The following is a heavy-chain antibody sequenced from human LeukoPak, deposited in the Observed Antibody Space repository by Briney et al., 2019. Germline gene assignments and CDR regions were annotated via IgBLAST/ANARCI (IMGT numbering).Heavy chain of an antibody. CDR1: GYTFTGYY. CDR2: INPNSGGT. CDR3: ARGLGGDYVLSWFDP. D-gene: IGHD4-17*01. Sequence: ASVKVSCKASGYTFTGYYMHWVRQAPGQGLEWMGWINPNSGGTNYAQKFQGRVTITRETSISTAYMELSRLRSDDTAVDYCARGLGGDYVLSWFDPWGQGTLVTVSS. V-gene: IGHV1-2*02. J-gene: IGHJ5*02.